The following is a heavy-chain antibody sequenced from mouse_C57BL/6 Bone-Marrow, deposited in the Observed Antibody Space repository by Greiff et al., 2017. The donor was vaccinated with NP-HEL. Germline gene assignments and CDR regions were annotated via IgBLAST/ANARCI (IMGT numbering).Heavy chain of an antibody. J-gene: IGHJ4*01. CDR1: GYTFTSYW. Sequence: QVQLKQPGAELVKPGASVKMSCKASGYTFTSYWITWVKQRPGQGLEWIGDIYPGSGSTNYNEKFKSKATLTVDTSSSTAYMQLRSLTSEDSAVYYCARERDCFYAMDYWGQGTSVTVSS. CDR2: IYPGSGST. D-gene: IGHD3-3*01. V-gene: IGHV1-55*01. CDR3: ARERDCFYAMDY.